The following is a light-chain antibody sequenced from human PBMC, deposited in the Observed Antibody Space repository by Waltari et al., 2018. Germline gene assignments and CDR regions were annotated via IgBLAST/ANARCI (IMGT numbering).Light chain of an antibody. V-gene: IGKV3-11*01. CDR2: DAS. CDR1: QSITSY. Sequence: EIVLTQSPATLSLSPGERATLSCRASQSITSYLGWYQQKPGQPPRLLIYDASNRATGIPARFSGSGSGTDFTLTISSLEPEDFAVYYCQQRSNLPLTFGGGTKVEIK. J-gene: IGKJ4*01. CDR3: QQRSNLPLT.